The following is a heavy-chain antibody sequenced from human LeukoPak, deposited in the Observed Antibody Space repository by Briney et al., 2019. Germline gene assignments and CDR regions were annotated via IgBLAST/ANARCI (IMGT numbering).Heavy chain of an antibody. V-gene: IGHV3-30*18. D-gene: IGHD2-2*01. J-gene: IGHJ5*02. Sequence: PGRSLRLSCAASGFTFSSYGMHWVRQAPGKGLEWVAVISYDGSNKYYADSVKGRFTISRDNSKNTLYLQMNSLRAEDTAVYYCAKESSTSSNWFDPWGQGTLVTVSS. CDR2: ISYDGSNK. CDR1: GFTFSSYG. CDR3: AKESSTSSNWFDP.